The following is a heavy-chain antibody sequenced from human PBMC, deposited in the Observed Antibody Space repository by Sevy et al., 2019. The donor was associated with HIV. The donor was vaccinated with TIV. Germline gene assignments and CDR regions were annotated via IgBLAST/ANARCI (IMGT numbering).Heavy chain of an antibody. CDR1: GFTFSNYW. CDR2: IKQDGSEK. J-gene: IGHJ5*02. CDR3: ARDEGQGWFDP. V-gene: IGHV3-7*01. Sequence: GGSLRLSCAASGFTFSNYWMSWVRQAPGKGLEWVANIKQDGSEKYYVDSVKGRFTISRDNAKNSLSLQMNSVRAGDTAMYYCARDEGQGWFDPWGQGTLVTVSS.